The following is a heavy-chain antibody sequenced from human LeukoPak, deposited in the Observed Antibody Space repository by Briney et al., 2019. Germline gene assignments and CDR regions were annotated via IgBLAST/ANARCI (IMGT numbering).Heavy chain of an antibody. J-gene: IGHJ3*02. D-gene: IGHD6-13*01. V-gene: IGHV3-9*03. CDR2: VSWNSGSI. CDR1: GFTFDDYA. Sequence: GGSLRLSCAASGFTFDDYAMHWVRQAPGKGPEWVSGVSWNSGSIGYADSVKGRFTISRDNAKNSLYLQMNSLRAEDMALYYCAKDMGLVAAGTGYAFDIWGQGTMVTVSS. CDR3: AKDMGLVAAGTGYAFDI.